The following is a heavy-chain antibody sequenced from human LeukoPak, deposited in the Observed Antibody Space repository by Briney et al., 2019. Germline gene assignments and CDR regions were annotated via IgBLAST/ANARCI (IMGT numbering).Heavy chain of an antibody. CDR3: ASDCSSTSCLSNHY. CDR2: IYYSGST. V-gene: IGHV4-59*01. Sequence: PSETLSLTCTVSGGSISSYYWSWVRQPPGKGLEWIGYIYYSGSTNYNPSLKSRVTISVDTSENQFSLKLSSVTAADTAVYYCASDCSSTSCLSNHYWGQGTLVTVSS. CDR1: GGSISSYY. J-gene: IGHJ4*02. D-gene: IGHD2-2*01.